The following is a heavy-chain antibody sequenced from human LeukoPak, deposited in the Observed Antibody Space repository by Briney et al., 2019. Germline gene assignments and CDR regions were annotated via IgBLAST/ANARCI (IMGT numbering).Heavy chain of an antibody. V-gene: IGHV3-30*18. CDR2: ISYDGSNE. CDR3: AKAACGDAFDV. Sequence: PGRSLRLSCAASGFTFSSYGMHWVRQAPGKGLEGVAVISYDGSNEYYSGSVKGRFTISRDNPRNTLYLQMNSLRAEDTAVFYCAKAACGDAFDVWGQGTMVTVSS. CDR1: GFTFSSYG. J-gene: IGHJ3*01. D-gene: IGHD2-21*01.